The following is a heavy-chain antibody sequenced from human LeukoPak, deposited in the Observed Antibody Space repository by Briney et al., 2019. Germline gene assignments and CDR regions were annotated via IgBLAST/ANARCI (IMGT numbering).Heavy chain of an antibody. J-gene: IGHJ6*03. D-gene: IGHD1-1*01. CDR3: ARVGTSSKYYYYMDV. CDR2: ITSSGATI. Sequence: GGSLRLSCVASGFTFSSYTMNWVRQAPGKGLEWVSYITSSGATIYYADSVKGRFTISRDNAKNSLYLQMNSPRAEDTAVYFCARVGTSSKYYYYMDVWGKGTTVTVSS. CDR1: GFTFSSYT. V-gene: IGHV3-48*04.